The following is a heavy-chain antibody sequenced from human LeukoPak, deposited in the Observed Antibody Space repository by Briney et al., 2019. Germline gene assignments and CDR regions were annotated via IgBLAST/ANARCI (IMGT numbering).Heavy chain of an antibody. CDR3: ARGGLGYCSSTSCRTPYFDY. Sequence: SETLSLTCAVYGGSFSGYYWSWIHQPPGKGLEWIGEINHSGSTNYNPSLKSRVTISVDTSKNQFSLKLSSVTAADTAVYYCARGGLGYCSSTSCRTPYFDYWGQGTLVTVSS. V-gene: IGHV4-34*01. CDR2: INHSGST. D-gene: IGHD2-2*01. J-gene: IGHJ4*02. CDR1: GGSFSGYY.